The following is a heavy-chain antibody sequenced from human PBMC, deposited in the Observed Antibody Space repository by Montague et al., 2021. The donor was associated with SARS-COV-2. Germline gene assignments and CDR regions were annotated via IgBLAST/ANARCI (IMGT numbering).Heavy chain of an antibody. V-gene: IGHV4-4*07. J-gene: IGHJ4*02. CDR3: VRDQGRSNWNYPDY. CDR1: GGSISGYY. D-gene: IGHD1-20*01. Sequence: SETLSLTCTVSGGSISGYYWSWFRQSAGKGLEWIGRIYNSGSTXXXPSXXXRVTMSVDTSKNQFSLKLSSVTAADTAAYYCVRDQGRSNWNYPDYWGQGTLVTVSS. CDR2: IYNSGST.